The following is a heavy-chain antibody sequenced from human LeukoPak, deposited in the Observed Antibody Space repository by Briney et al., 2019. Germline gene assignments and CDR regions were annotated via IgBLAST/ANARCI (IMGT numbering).Heavy chain of an antibody. J-gene: IGHJ4*02. D-gene: IGHD1-7*01. CDR2: ISGSGGST. Sequence: GGSLRLSCAASGFTFSSYGMHWVRQAPGKGLEWVSAISGSGGSTYYADSVKGRFTISRDNSKNTLYLQMNSLRAEDTAVYYCAKVSSGTTVGSNFDYWGQGTLVTVSS. V-gene: IGHV3-23*01. CDR3: AKVSSGTTVGSNFDY. CDR1: GFTFSSYG.